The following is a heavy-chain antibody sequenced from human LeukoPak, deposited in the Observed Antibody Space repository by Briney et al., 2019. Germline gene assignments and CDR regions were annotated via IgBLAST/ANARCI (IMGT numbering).Heavy chain of an antibody. J-gene: IGHJ4*02. CDR3: AKGDNYYDSSGYYYVRALFDY. D-gene: IGHD3-22*01. CDR2: TSYNGNNK. Sequence: GGSLRLSCAASGFTFSSYGMHWVRQAPGKGLEWVAGTSYNGNNKYYADSVKGRFSISRDNSKNTLYLQMDSLRAEDTAVYCCAKGDNYYDSSGYYYVRALFDYWGQGTLVTVSS. CDR1: GFTFSSYG. V-gene: IGHV3-30*18.